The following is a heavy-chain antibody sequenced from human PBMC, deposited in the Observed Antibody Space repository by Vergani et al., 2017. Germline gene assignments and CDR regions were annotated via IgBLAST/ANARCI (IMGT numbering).Heavy chain of an antibody. J-gene: IGHJ4*02. CDR2: IYPGDSDT. CDR1: GYSFTSYW. CDR3: ARQVMSAGTTVTPVDY. D-gene: IGHD4-17*01. Sequence: EVQLVQSGAEVKKPAESLKISCKGSGYSFTSYWIGWVRQMPGKGLEWMGIIYPGDSDTRYSPSFQGQVTISADKSISTAYLQWSSLKASDTAMYYCARQVMSAGTTVTPVDYWGQGTLVTVSS. V-gene: IGHV5-51*01.